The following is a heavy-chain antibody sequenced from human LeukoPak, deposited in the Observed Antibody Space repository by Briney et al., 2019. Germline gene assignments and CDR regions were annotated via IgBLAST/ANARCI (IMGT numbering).Heavy chain of an antibody. D-gene: IGHD2-21*02. Sequence: ASVKVSCKASGYTSSSYAMHWVRQAPGQRLEWMGWINAGNGDTKYSQKFQGRVTITRDTSASTAYMELSSLRSGDTAVYYCARVVVTANSLPDYWGQGTLVTVSS. CDR3: ARVVVTANSLPDY. J-gene: IGHJ4*02. CDR1: GYTSSSYA. CDR2: INAGNGDT. V-gene: IGHV1-3*01.